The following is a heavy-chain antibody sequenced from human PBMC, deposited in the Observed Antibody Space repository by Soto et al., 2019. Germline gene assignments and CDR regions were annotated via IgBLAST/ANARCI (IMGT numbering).Heavy chain of an antibody. CDR3: AKVRVTEHARGLIDY. V-gene: IGHV3-23*01. D-gene: IGHD1-26*01. J-gene: IGHJ4*02. CDR2: IGGSGGST. Sequence: EVQLLESGGGLVQPGGSLRLSCAASGFTFSSYAMSWVRQAPGKGLEWVSAIGGSGGSTYYADSVKGRFTISRDNSKNTLYLQMICRRAEDTGLYYCAKVRVTEHARGLIDYPGQGPLVT. CDR1: GFTFSSYA.